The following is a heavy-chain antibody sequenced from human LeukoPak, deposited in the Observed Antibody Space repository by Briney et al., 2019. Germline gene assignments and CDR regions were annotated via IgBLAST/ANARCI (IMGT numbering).Heavy chain of an antibody. V-gene: IGHV3-48*03. J-gene: IGHJ6*04. Sequence: GGSLRLSCAASGFTFSSFEMKWVRQAPGKGLEWVSYISSGGSTIYYADSVKGRFTISRDNAKNSLYMQMNSLRAEDTAVYYCAELGITMIGGVWGKGTTVTISS. CDR1: GFTFSSFE. CDR3: AELGITMIGGV. D-gene: IGHD3-10*02. CDR2: ISSGGSTI.